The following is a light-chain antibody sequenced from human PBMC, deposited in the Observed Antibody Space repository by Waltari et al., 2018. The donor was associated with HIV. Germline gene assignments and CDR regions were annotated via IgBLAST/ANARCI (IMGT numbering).Light chain of an antibody. CDR2: VAS. V-gene: IGKV1-9*01. Sequence: DIQLTQSPSFLSASVGDRVTISCRASQGISSRLAWYQQKPGRAPKLLIYVASTLESGVPSRFSGSGSGTEFTLTINSLQAEDFATYHCQQHKSYPLTFGPGTKVEIK. J-gene: IGKJ3*01. CDR1: QGISSR. CDR3: QQHKSYPLT.